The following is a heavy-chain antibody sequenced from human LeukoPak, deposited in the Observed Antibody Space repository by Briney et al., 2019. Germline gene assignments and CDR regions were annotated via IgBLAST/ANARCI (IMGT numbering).Heavy chain of an antibody. J-gene: IGHJ4*02. CDR3: ARDPPRHVQVPCY. Sequence: QSGGSLRLSCATSGFTFGSYWMTWVRQPPGKGLEWVANIKQDGSEKNYVDSVKGRFTISRDNSKNSLYLQMNSLRAEDTAVYYCARDPPRHVQVPCYWGQGTLVTVSS. D-gene: IGHD1-1*01. CDR1: GFTFGSYW. CDR2: IKQDGSEK. V-gene: IGHV3-7*03.